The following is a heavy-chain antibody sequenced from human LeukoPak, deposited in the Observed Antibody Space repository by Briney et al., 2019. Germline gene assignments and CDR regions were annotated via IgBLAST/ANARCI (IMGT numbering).Heavy chain of an antibody. CDR1: GFIFDDYA. CDR2: ISWNSGSI. CDR3: AKDVSLGYCSGGSCSAHFDY. J-gene: IGHJ4*02. Sequence: GRSLRLSCAASGFIFDDYAMHWVRQASGKGLEWVSGISWNSGSIAYADSVKGRFTISRDNAKNSLYLQMNSLRAEDMALYYCAKDVSLGYCSGGSCSAHFDYWGQGTLVTVSS. D-gene: IGHD2-15*01. V-gene: IGHV3-9*03.